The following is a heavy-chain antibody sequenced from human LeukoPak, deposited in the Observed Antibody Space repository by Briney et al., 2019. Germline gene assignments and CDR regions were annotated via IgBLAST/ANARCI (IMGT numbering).Heavy chain of an antibody. CDR1: GYTFTSYY. D-gene: IGHD3-3*01. Sequence: ASVKVSCKASGYTFTSYYMHWVRQAPGQGLEWMGIINPSGGSTSYAQKFQGRVTTTRDTSTSTVHMELSSLRSEDTAVYYCAKAEDPAFGGRSPFDDWGQGTLVTVSS. CDR3: AKAEDPAFGGRSPFDD. V-gene: IGHV1-46*01. CDR2: INPSGGST. J-gene: IGHJ4*02.